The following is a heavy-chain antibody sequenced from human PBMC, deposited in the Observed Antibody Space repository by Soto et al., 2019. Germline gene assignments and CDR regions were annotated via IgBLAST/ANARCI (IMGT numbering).Heavy chain of an antibody. Sequence: EVQLVETGGGLIQPGGSLRLSCASSGFTVSSNYMSCVRQAPGKGLEWVSVIYSGGSTYYADSVKGRFTISRDNSKNTLYLQMNSLRAEDTAVYYCARRGGSSKEYYFDYWGQGTLVTVSS. V-gene: IGHV3-53*02. CDR3: ARRGGSSKEYYFDY. CDR1: GFTVSSNY. J-gene: IGHJ4*02. CDR2: IYSGGST. D-gene: IGHD6-13*01.